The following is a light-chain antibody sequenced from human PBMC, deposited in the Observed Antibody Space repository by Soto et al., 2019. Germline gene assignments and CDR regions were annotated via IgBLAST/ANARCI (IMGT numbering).Light chain of an antibody. CDR1: SSDVGGYNY. J-gene: IGLJ2*01. CDR3: SSYTSSSTVV. CDR2: DVS. V-gene: IGLV2-14*03. Sequence: QSALTQPASVSGCPGQSITISCTGTSSDVGGYNYVSWYQLHPGKAPKLMIYDVSDRPSGVSNRFSGSKSGNTASLTISGLQAEDEADYYCSSYTSSSTVVFGGGTKVTVL.